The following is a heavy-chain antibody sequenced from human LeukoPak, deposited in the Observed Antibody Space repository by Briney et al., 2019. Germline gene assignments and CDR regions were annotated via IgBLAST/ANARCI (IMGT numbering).Heavy chain of an antibody. CDR1: GGSISGISYY. J-gene: IGHJ4*02. CDR3: ATGGASFYSFDS. CDR2: IYYSGAA. D-gene: IGHD1-26*01. V-gene: IGHV4-39*01. Sequence: PSETLSLTCTVSGGSISGISYYWGLIRQPPGKGLEWIGSIYYSGAAYYNPSLKSRVTVSVDTSNNQFFLKLSSVTAADTAVYYCATGGASFYSFDSWGQGTLVTVSS.